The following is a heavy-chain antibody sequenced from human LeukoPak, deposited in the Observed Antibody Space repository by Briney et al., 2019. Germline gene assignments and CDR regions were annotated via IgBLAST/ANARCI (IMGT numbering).Heavy chain of an antibody. D-gene: IGHD3-22*01. V-gene: IGHV3-7*01. CDR3: AREIGRYDSSGYYWSWFDP. CDR1: GFTFSSYW. CDR2: IKQDGSEK. J-gene: IGHJ5*02. Sequence: GGSLRLSCAASGFTFSSYWMSWVRQAPGKGLEWVANIKQDGSEKYYVDSVKGRFTISRDNAKNSPYLQMNSLRAEDTAVYYCAREIGRYDSSGYYWSWFDPWGQGTLVTVSS.